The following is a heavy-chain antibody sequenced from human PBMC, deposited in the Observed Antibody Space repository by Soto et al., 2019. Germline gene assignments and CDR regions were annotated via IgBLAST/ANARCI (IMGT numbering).Heavy chain of an antibody. CDR3: ARDRVACFGGSCWMSVEYT. CDR2: IDPSGGST. CDR1: GYTFTTYY. Sequence: ASVKVSCKASGYTFTTYYMHWVRQAPGQGLEWMGIIDPSGGSTTYAQKFQGRVTMTRDTSTSTVYMELISLRSEDTAVYYCARDRVACFGGSCWMSVEYTWGR. V-gene: IGHV1-46*01. D-gene: IGHD2-15*01. J-gene: IGHJ2*01.